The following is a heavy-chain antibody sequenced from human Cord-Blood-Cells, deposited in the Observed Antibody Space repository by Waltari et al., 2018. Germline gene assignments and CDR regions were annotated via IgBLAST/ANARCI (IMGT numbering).Heavy chain of an antibody. V-gene: IGHV4-34*01. CDR3: ARGRDSSGYYFDY. Sequence: QVQLQQRGAGLLKPSETLSLTCAVYGGSFCGYYWSCIRQPPGKGLEWIGENNHSGSTNYNPSVKSRVTISVDTSKNQFSLKLSSVTAADTSVYYCARGRDSSGYYFDYWGQGTLVTVSS. CDR1: GGSFCGYY. J-gene: IGHJ4*02. CDR2: NNHSGST. D-gene: IGHD3-22*01.